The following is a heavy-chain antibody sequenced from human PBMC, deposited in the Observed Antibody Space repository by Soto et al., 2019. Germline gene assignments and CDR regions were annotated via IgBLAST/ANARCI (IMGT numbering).Heavy chain of an antibody. CDR1: GGSISSYY. J-gene: IGHJ4*02. Sequence: NPSVTLSLTCTVSGGSISSYYWSWIRQPPGKGLEWIGYIYYSGSTNYNPSLKSRVTISVDTSKNQFSLKLSSVTAAGTAVYYCARDHGKSYFDYWGQGTLVTVSS. CDR3: ARDHGKSYFDY. CDR2: IYYSGST. D-gene: IGHD1-26*01. V-gene: IGHV4-59*01.